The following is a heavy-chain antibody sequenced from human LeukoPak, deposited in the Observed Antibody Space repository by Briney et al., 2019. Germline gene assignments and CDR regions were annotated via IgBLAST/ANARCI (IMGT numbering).Heavy chain of an antibody. V-gene: IGHV3-21*01. CDR2: ISSSSSYI. Sequence: GGSLRLSCAASGFTFSSYSMNWVRQAPGKGLEWVSSISSSSSYIYYADSVKGRFTISRDNAKNSLYLQMNSLRAEDTAVYYCARDPGGGTENYFDYWGQGTLVTVSS. CDR3: ARDPGGGTENYFDY. CDR1: GFTFSSYS. J-gene: IGHJ4*02. D-gene: IGHD2-15*01.